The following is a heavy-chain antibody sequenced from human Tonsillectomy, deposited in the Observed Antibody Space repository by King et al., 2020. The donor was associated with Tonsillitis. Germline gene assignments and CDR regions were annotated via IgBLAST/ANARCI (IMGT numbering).Heavy chain of an antibody. CDR3: AKEYYDILTGYYARPFDY. CDR1: GFTFSNYA. V-gene: IGHV3-23*04. CDR2: ISGSGGST. Sequence: VQLVESGGGLVQPGGSLRLSCAASGFTFSNYAMSWVRQAPGKGLEWVSAISGSGGSTNYADSVKGRFTISRDNSKNTLYLQVNSLRAEDTAVYYCAKEYYDILTGYYARPFDYWGQGPLVTVTS. D-gene: IGHD3-9*01. J-gene: IGHJ4*02.